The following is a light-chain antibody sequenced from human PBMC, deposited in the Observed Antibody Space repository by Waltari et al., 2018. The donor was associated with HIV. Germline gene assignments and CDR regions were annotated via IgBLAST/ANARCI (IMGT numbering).Light chain of an antibody. J-gene: IGKJ3*01. CDR2: SAS. CDR3: QEYNKWPPVT. Sequence: EIILTQSPATLSVSPGESATLSCRASRTVITDLAWYQQRPGQAPRLLIYSASTRASGVPARFSASGSGTEFTLTISSLQSEDFALYYCQEYNKWPPVTFGPGTRVDI. CDR1: RTVITD. V-gene: IGKV3-15*01.